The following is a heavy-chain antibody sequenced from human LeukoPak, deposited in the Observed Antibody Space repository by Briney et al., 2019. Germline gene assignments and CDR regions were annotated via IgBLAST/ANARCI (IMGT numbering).Heavy chain of an antibody. CDR1: GFSFSDYY. D-gene: IGHD5-18*01. J-gene: IGHJ4*02. CDR2: IYSGGST. V-gene: IGHV3-66*01. CDR3: ASGTAMVTPLDY. Sequence: HPGGSLRLSCVASGFSFSDYYMSWIRQAPGKGLEWVSAIYSGGSTNYADSVKGRFAISRDNFKNTLSLQMNSLRAEDTAVYYCASGTAMVTPLDYWGQGTLVTVSS.